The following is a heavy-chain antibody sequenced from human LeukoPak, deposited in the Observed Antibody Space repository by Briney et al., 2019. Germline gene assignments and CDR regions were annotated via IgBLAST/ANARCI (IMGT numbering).Heavy chain of an antibody. CDR1: EFTLSSHS. CDR2: VSGRSSYI. V-gene: IGHV3-21*01. Sequence: GGSLRLSCAASEFTLSSHSMTWVRQAPGKGLEWVSSVSGRSSYIYYVDSVKGRFTISRDNAKNSLYLQMNSLRAEDTAMYYCARDLFDSRGYGYNWFDPWGQGTLVTVSS. CDR3: ARDLFDSRGYGYNWFDP. D-gene: IGHD3-22*01. J-gene: IGHJ5*02.